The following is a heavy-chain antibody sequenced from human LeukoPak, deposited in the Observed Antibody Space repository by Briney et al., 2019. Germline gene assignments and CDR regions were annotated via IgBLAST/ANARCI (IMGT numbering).Heavy chain of an antibody. CDR1: GGSISSYY. V-gene: IGHV4-4*07. J-gene: IGHJ6*03. D-gene: IGHD2-2*01. Sequence: SETLSLTCTVSGGSISSYYWSWIRQPAGKGLEWLVRIYTSGSTNYNPSLKSRVTMSVDTSKNQFSLKLSSVTAADTAVYYCARAPPGGYCSSTSCPNYYYYYYMDVWGKGTTVTVSS. CDR2: IYTSGST. CDR3: ARAPPGGYCSSTSCPNYYYYYYMDV.